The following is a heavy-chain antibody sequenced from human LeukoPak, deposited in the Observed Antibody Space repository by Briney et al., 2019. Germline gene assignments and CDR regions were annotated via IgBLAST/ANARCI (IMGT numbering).Heavy chain of an antibody. V-gene: IGHV4-61*09. D-gene: IGHD5-18*01. Sequence: SQTLSLTCTVSGGSIRSGSYYWSWIRQPAGKGLEWIGHIYTRGTTNYNPSVKSRVTVSLDTSKNQISLKLSSVTAADTAIYYCARVYTVMGASTVDHYHYYMDVWGKGTTVTVSS. CDR2: IYTRGTT. CDR1: GGSIRSGSYY. J-gene: IGHJ6*03. CDR3: ARVYTVMGASTVDHYHYYMDV.